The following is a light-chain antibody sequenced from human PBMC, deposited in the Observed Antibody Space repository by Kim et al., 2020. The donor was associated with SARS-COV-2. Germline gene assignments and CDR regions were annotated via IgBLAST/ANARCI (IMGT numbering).Light chain of an antibody. CDR2: EVS. Sequence: SITISCTGTSSDVGGYKYVSWYQHHPGKAPKLVIYEVSNRPSGVSNRFSGPKSGNTASLTISGLQAEDEADYYCSSYIRGSTNYVFGTGTKVTVL. V-gene: IGLV2-14*01. CDR3: SSYIRGSTNYV. CDR1: SSDVGGYKY. J-gene: IGLJ1*01.